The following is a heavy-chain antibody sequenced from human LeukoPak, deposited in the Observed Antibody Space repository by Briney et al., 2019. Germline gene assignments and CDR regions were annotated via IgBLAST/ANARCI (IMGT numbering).Heavy chain of an antibody. J-gene: IGHJ4*02. D-gene: IGHD3-22*01. Sequence: GESLKISCKGSGYSFSNYWIGWVRQLPGKGLGWMGIIYPGDSDTRYSPSFQGQVTISADKSIGTAYLQWGSLKASDTAMYYCARRADTSAYYTYWGQGTLVTVFS. V-gene: IGHV5-51*01. CDR1: GYSFSNYW. CDR3: ARRADTSAYYTY. CDR2: IYPGDSDT.